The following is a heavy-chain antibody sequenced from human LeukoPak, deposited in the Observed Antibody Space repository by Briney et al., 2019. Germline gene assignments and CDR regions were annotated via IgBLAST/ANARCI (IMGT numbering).Heavy chain of an antibody. CDR3: AGGVLEAQGWLKWMGTVYSMDV. J-gene: IGHJ6*02. CDR1: GFNFCDYY. V-gene: IGHV3-11*01. Sequence: PGGALRVSWVASGFNFCDYYMSWIRQSPGKGLEGISYIISRSVIIYYGGSVKGPFTIYRDNAKNSLYLQMNSLRTDDTAVYYCAGGVLEAQGWLKWMGTVYSMDVWGQGTPVTVSS. CDR2: IISRSVII. D-gene: IGHD5-24*01.